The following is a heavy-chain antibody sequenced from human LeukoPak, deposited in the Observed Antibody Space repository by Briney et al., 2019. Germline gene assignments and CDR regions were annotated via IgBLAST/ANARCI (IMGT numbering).Heavy chain of an antibody. CDR2: INYSGST. J-gene: IGHJ5*02. Sequence: SETLSLTCTVSGGSISSYYWSWIRQSPGKGLEWIGYINYSGSTNYNPSLKSRVTVSVDTSKNQFSLKLSSVTAADTAVYYCAGNVLLWFGEPRGGFDPWGQGTLVTVSS. CDR3: AGNVLLWFGEPRGGFDP. CDR1: GGSISSYY. D-gene: IGHD3-10*01. V-gene: IGHV4-59*01.